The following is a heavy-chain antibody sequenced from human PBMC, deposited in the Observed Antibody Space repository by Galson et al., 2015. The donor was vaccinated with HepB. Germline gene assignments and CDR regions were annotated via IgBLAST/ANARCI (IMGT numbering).Heavy chain of an antibody. V-gene: IGHV3-30*18. CDR2: ISYDGSNK. D-gene: IGHD1-26*01. CDR1: GFTFSSYG. J-gene: IGHJ4*02. Sequence: SLRLSCAASGFTFSSYGMHWVRQAPGKGLEWVAVISYDGSNKYYADSVKGRFTISRDNSKNTLYLQMNSLRAEDTAVYYCAKPIVGATFFDYWGQGTLVTVSS. CDR3: AKPIVGATFFDY.